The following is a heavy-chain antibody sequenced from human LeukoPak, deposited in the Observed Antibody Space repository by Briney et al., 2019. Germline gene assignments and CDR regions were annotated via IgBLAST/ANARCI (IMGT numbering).Heavy chain of an antibody. D-gene: IGHD2-21*02. CDR2: ISSSSSYI. CDR3: ARARVTAPYFDY. CDR1: GFTFSSYS. V-gene: IGHV3-21*01. Sequence: GGSLRLSCAASGFTFSSYSMNWVRQAPGKGLEWVSSISSSSSYIYYADSVEGRFTISRDNAKNSLYLQMNSLRAEDTAVYYCARARVTAPYFDYWGQGTLVTVSS. J-gene: IGHJ4*02.